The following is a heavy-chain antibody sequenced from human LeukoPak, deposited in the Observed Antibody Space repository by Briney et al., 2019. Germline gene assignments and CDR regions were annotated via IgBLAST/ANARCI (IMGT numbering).Heavy chain of an antibody. D-gene: IGHD3-22*01. V-gene: IGHV3-30*02. J-gene: IGHJ4*02. CDR2: IRYDGSNK. Sequence: GGSLRLSCRVSGFTSAHYWMHWVRQAPGKGLEWVAFIRYDGSNKYYADSVKGRFTISRDNSKNTLYLQMNSLRAEDTAVYYCAKGSSSGYYYEGGSLDYWGQGTLVTVSS. CDR3: AKGSSSGYYYEGGSLDY. CDR1: GFTSAHYW.